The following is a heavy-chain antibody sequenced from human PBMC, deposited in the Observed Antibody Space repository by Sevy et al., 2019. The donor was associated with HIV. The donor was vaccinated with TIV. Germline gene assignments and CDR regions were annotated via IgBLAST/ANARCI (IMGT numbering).Heavy chain of an antibody. J-gene: IGHJ5*02. CDR3: ATSGGET. CDR2: IKQDGSEK. CDR1: GFTFSSYW. D-gene: IGHD3-16*01. V-gene: IGHV3-7*01. Sequence: GGSLRLSCAASGFTFSSYWMNWIRQAPGKGLEWVANIKQDGSEKYYVDSVKGRFTISRDNAKNSLYLEMNTLRAKDTAVYYCATSGGETWGQGTLVTVSS.